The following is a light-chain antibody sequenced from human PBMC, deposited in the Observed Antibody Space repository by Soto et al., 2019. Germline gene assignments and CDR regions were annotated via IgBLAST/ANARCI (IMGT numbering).Light chain of an antibody. V-gene: IGKV1-12*01. Sequence: DIQMNQSPSSVSASVGDRVTITCRASQGISRWLDWYQQKPGKAPKLLIYGASSVQSGVPSRFSGSGSGTDGTLTISSLQTEDGATYYCQQADSFTLTFGGGTKVDIK. J-gene: IGKJ4*01. CDR2: GAS. CDR3: QQADSFTLT. CDR1: QGISRW.